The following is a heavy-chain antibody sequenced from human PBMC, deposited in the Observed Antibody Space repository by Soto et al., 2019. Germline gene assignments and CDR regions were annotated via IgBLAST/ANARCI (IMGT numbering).Heavy chain of an antibody. CDR2: ISSSGTGI. Sequence: PGGSLRLSCAASGFTFRDYYMTWIRQAPGKGLEWVSYISSSGTGIYYPDSVKGRFTISRDNAKNSLYLQMSSLRAEDTAVYYCARAYSDAFDTWGQGTMVTVSS. CDR3: ARAYSDAFDT. D-gene: IGHD2-15*01. CDR1: GFTFRDYY. J-gene: IGHJ3*02. V-gene: IGHV3-11*01.